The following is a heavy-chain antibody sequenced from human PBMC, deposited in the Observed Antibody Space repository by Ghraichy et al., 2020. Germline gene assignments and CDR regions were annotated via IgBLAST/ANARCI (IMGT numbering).Heavy chain of an antibody. V-gene: IGHV3-30*02. D-gene: IGHD6-19*01. Sequence: GGSLRLSCAASGFTFSNYGMHWVRQAPGKGLEWVAFIHYDGNSEYYIDSVKGRFTISRDDSMDTLSLQMNSLRAEDTAVYYCAKDTYNSDTNWIDPWGQGTLVTVSS. CDR3: AKDTYNSDTNWIDP. CDR1: GFTFSNYG. J-gene: IGHJ5*02. CDR2: IHYDGNSE.